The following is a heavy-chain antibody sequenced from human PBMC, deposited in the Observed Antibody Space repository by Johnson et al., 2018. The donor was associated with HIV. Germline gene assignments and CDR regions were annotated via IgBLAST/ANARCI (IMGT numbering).Heavy chain of an antibody. CDR3: AKDMLPWFGEFPWAFDVFDI. D-gene: IGHD3-10*01. CDR1: GFTFSGSA. CDR2: ISWNSGSV. Sequence: EVQLVESGGGLVQPGGSLKLSCAASGFTFSGSAMHWVRQASGKGLEWVGRISWNSGSVGYADSVTGRLTISRDNSKKSLYLDMNSLRAEDTAFYYCAKDMLPWFGEFPWAFDVFDIWGQGTMVTVSS. J-gene: IGHJ3*02. V-gene: IGHV3-9*01.